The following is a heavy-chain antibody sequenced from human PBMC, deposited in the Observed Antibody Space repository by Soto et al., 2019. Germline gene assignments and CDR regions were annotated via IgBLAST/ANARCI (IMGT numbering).Heavy chain of an antibody. J-gene: IGHJ4*02. CDR1: GGSISNFY. CDR2: ISYSGNT. D-gene: IGHD2-8*01. Sequence: SETLSLTCTVSGGSISNFYWSWIRQPPGKGLEWTGYISYSGNTNYNSSLKSRVSISVDTSKNQLSLNLTSVTAADTAVYYCARAPMVLSRSYFDSWGQGTPVTVSS. V-gene: IGHV4-59*01. CDR3: ARAPMVLSRSYFDS.